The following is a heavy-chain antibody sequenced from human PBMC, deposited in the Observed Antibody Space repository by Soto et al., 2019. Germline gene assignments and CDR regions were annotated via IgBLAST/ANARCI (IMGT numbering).Heavy chain of an antibody. CDR3: ARDLGSGYDPGDY. V-gene: IGHV1-69*14. CDR1: GDTFSGYS. Sequence: QVQLVQSGAEVKKPGSSVKVSCKASGDTFSGYSISWVRQAPGQGLEWMGGIIPLFGTTNYAQRFQGRVTITADKSTSTAYMELSSLKSEDTAIYYCARDLGSGYDPGDYWGQGTLVPVSS. D-gene: IGHD5-12*01. CDR2: IIPLFGTT. J-gene: IGHJ4*02.